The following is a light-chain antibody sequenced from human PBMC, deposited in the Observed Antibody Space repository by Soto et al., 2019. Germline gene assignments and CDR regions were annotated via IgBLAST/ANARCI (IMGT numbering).Light chain of an antibody. CDR2: GAS. J-gene: IGKJ4*01. Sequence: EIVLTQSPGTLSLSPGESVTLSCRASQSVSSSYLAWYQQKPGQAPRLLIYGASSRATGIPDRFSGSGSGTDFTLTITRLEPEDFAVYYCQHYRTSFGGGTKVEIK. CDR1: QSVSSSY. V-gene: IGKV3-20*01. CDR3: QHYRTS.